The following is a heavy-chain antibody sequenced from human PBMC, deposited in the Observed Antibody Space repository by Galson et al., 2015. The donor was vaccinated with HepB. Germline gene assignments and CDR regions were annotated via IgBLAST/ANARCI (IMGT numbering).Heavy chain of an antibody. V-gene: IGHV3-30-3*01. CDR3: ARDAVRGAISQYYFDY. D-gene: IGHD3-10*01. CDR1: GFTFSSYA. J-gene: IGHJ4*02. Sequence: SLRLSCAASGFTFSSYAMHWVRQAPGKGLEWVAVISYDGSNKYYADSVKGRFTISRDNSKNTLYLQMNSLRAEDTAVYYCARDAVRGAISQYYFDYWGQGTLVTVSS. CDR2: ISYDGSNK.